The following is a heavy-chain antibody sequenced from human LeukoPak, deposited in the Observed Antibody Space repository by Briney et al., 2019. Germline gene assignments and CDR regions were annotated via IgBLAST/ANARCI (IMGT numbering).Heavy chain of an antibody. CDR2: INHSGST. D-gene: IGHD3-22*01. Sequence: SETLSLTCGVYGGSLSGYYWSWIRQPPGKGLEWIGEINHSGSTNYNPSLKSRVTMSVDTSKNQFSLKLSSVTAADTAIYYCARRSFYYDSSGSDYWGQGTLVTVSS. CDR1: GGSLSGYY. V-gene: IGHV4-34*01. CDR3: ARRSFYYDSSGSDY. J-gene: IGHJ4*02.